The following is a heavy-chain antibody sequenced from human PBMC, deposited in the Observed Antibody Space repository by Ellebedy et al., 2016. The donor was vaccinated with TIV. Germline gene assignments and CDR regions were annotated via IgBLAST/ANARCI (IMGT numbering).Heavy chain of an antibody. V-gene: IGHV4-39*07. Sequence: SETLSLTCTVSGDSISSADHYWSWIRQSPGRGLEWIGSISYTGSTYYTPSLESRVTISVDTSKSQFSLRLSSVTAADTAIYYCVRDQMYYFDNGGYFDYWGQGTLVTVSS. D-gene: IGHD3-22*01. CDR2: ISYTGST. J-gene: IGHJ4*02. CDR1: GDSISSADHY. CDR3: VRDQMYYFDNGGYFDY.